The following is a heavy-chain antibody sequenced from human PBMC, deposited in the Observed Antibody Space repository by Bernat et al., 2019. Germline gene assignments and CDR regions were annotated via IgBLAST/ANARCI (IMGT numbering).Heavy chain of an antibody. CDR1: GFTVSSNY. J-gene: IGHJ6*02. V-gene: IGHV3-53*01. Sequence: EVQLVESGGGLIQPGGSLRLSCAASGFTVSSNYMSWVRQAPGTGLEWVSVIYSGGSTYYADSVKGRFTISRDNSKNTLYLQMNILRAEDTAVYYCARGLVPAAISPYYYGMDVWGQGTTVTVSS. D-gene: IGHD2-2*02. CDR3: ARGLVPAAISPYYYGMDV. CDR2: IYSGGST.